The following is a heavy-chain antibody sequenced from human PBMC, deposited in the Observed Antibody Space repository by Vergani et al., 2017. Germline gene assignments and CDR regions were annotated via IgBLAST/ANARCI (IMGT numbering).Heavy chain of an antibody. CDR3: ARVYYDFWSGYWGLGYYYYMDV. CDR2: IIPILGTA. CDR1: GGTFSSYA. J-gene: IGHJ6*03. V-gene: IGHV1-69*11. D-gene: IGHD3-3*01. Sequence: QVQLVQSGAEVKKPGSSVKVSCKASGGTFSSYAISWVRQAPGQGLEWMGRIIPILGTANYAQKFQGRVTITADESTRTAYMELSSLRSEDTAVYYCARVYYDFWSGYWGLGYYYYMDVWGKGTTVTVSS.